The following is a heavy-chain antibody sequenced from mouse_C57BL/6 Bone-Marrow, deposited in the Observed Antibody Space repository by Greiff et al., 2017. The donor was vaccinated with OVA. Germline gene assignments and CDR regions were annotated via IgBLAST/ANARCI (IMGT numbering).Heavy chain of an antibody. V-gene: IGHV5-9-1*02. CDR1: GFTFSSYA. D-gene: IGHD2-12*01. CDR2: ISSGGDYI. J-gene: IGHJ1*03. Sequence: EVLLVESGEGLVKPGGSLKLSCAASGFTFSSYAMSWVRQTPEKRLEWVAYISSGGDYIYYADTVKGRFTISRDNARNTLYLQMSSLKSEDTAMYYGTREDYYSGGYWYFDVWGTGTTVTVSS. CDR3: TREDYYSGGYWYFDV.